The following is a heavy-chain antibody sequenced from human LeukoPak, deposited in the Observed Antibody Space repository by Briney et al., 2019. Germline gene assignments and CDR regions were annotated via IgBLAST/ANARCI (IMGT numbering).Heavy chain of an antibody. V-gene: IGHV3-30-3*01. CDR2: ISYDGGNK. J-gene: IGHJ4*02. CDR3: ARGLYSGSQRGHFDY. CDR1: GFTFSNYA. D-gene: IGHD1-26*01. Sequence: GGSLRLSCAASGFTFSNYAMHWVRQAPGKGLEWVAVISYDGGNKYYADSVKGRFTISRDNSKNTLFLQMNSLRAEDTAVYYCARGLYSGSQRGHFDYWGQGTLVTVSS.